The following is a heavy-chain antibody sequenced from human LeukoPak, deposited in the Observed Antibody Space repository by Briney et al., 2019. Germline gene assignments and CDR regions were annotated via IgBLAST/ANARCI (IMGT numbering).Heavy chain of an antibody. V-gene: IGHV4-38-2*02. CDR3: ARRNMIDDWFDP. J-gene: IGHJ5*02. Sequence: PSETPSLTCIVSGYSISNGYYWAWIRQSPEKGLEWIASIYNSGVTYYNPSLKSRVTISIDTSKNQFSLDLTSVTAADTAVYYCARRNMIDDWFDPWGQGTLVTVSS. D-gene: IGHD3-22*01. CDR2: IYNSGVT. CDR1: GYSISNGYY.